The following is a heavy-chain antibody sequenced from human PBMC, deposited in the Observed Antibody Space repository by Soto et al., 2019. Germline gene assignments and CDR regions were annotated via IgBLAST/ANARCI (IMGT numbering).Heavy chain of an antibody. CDR3: ARVRSYYEDALDI. V-gene: IGHV3-21*01. J-gene: IGHJ3*02. D-gene: IGHD3-22*01. Sequence: GGSLRLSCSASGFTFSSYSMNWVRQAPGKGLEWVSSISSSSSYIYYADSVKGRFTISRDNAKNSLYLQMNSLRAEDTAVYYCARVRSYYEDALDIWGQGTMVTVSS. CDR1: GFTFSSYS. CDR2: ISSSSSYI.